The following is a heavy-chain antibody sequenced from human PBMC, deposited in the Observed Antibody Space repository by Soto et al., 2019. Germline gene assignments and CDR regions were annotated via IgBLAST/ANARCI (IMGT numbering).Heavy chain of an antibody. Sequence: QVQLQESGPGLVKPSETLSLTCTVSGGSISSNYWSWIRQPPGKGLEWIGYIFHSGSTTYNPSLKSRVTMSVDTSKNQFSLTLTSVTAADTAVYYCARGAAGRKFDWLPPLDSWGQGTLVTVSS. CDR1: GGSISSNY. CDR3: ARGAAGRKFDWLPPLDS. CDR2: IFHSGST. D-gene: IGHD3-9*01. J-gene: IGHJ4*02. V-gene: IGHV4-59*12.